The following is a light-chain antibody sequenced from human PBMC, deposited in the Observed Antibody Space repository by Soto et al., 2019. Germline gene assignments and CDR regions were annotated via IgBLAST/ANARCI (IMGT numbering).Light chain of an antibody. CDR1: SSDVGGYNY. J-gene: IGLJ2*01. V-gene: IGLV2-14*01. Sequence: QPVLTQPASVSGSPGQSITISCTGTSSDVGGYNYVSWYQQHPGKAPKLMIYDVSNRPSGVSNRFSGSKSGNTASLTISGLQAEDEADDYCRSYTSSSTLVVFGGGTKLTVL. CDR2: DVS. CDR3: RSYTSSSTLVV.